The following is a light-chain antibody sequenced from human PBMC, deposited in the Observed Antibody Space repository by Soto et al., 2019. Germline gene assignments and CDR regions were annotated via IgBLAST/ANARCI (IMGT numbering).Light chain of an antibody. J-gene: IGKJ2*01. V-gene: IGKV1-39*01. Sequence: DLERTQYQCYMSACVGDLVPRSCRASQTISTYLNWYQQKPGKAPRLLIYDASSLLSGVPSRFSGSGPRTDFTLTIASLQPEESATSNCQQSDSTPDTVGRGTQVEI. CDR2: DAS. CDR3: QQSDSTPDT. CDR1: QTISTY.